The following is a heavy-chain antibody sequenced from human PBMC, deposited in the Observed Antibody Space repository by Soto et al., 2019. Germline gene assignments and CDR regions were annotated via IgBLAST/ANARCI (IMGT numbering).Heavy chain of an antibody. CDR3: VRGCSGTSCGFDP. V-gene: IGHV3-74*01. Sequence: SGGSLRLSCAASGFTFRDYWMHWVRQAPEKGLVWVSRISSDERTTSYADSVKGRFTISRDNAKNILYLQMNSLRAEDTAMYYCVRGCSGTSCGFDPWGQGTQVTVSS. D-gene: IGHD2-2*01. CDR1: GFTFRDYW. CDR2: ISSDERTT. J-gene: IGHJ5*02.